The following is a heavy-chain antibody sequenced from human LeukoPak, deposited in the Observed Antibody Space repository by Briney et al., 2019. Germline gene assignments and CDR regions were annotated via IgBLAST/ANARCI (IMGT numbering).Heavy chain of an antibody. D-gene: IGHD3-9*01. CDR1: GFTFSSYA. CDR2: ISYDGSNK. Sequence: GGSLRLSWAASGFTFSSYAMHWVRQAPAKGLEWVAVISYDGSNKYYADSVKGRFTISRDNSKNTLYLQMNSLRAEDTAVYYCARGEVLRYFDWLPEGDAFDIWGQGTMVTVSS. CDR3: ARGEVLRYFDWLPEGDAFDI. V-gene: IGHV3-30-3*01. J-gene: IGHJ3*02.